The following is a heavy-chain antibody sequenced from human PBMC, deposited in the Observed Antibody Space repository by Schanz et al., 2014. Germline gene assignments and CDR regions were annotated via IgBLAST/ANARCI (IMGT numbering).Heavy chain of an antibody. CDR1: GFTFSDHY. CDR2: MSYDGSNK. D-gene: IGHD2-15*01. V-gene: IGHV3-30-3*01. J-gene: IGHJ4*02. Sequence: VQLVESGGGLVQPGGSLRLSCAASGFTFSDHYMDWVRQAPGKGLEWVAAMSYDGSNKYYADSVKGRFTISRDNSKNTLYLQMNTLRAEDTAVYYCARDRGYCSGGSCLTFDYWGQGALVTVSS. CDR3: ARDRGYCSGGSCLTFDY.